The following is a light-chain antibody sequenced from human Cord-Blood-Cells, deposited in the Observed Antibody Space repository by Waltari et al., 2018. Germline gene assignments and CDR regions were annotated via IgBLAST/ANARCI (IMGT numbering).Light chain of an antibody. CDR1: SSGVWCYYF. CDR3: CSYAGSYTVV. CDR2: DVS. Sequence: SSLDPPRSMFRSPWTAGHISCPWTSSGVWCYYFCLWYQQHPGKAPKLMIYDVSKRPSGVPDRFSGSKSGNTASLTISGLQAEDEADYYCCSYAGSYTVVFGGGTKLTVL. V-gene: IGLV2-11*01. J-gene: IGLJ2*01.